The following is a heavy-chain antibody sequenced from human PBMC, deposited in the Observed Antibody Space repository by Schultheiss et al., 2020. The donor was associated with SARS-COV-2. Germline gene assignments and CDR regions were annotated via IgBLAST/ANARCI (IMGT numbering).Heavy chain of an antibody. CDR2: ISYDGSNK. CDR3: AREIRGFLEWLPNYYGMDV. D-gene: IGHD3-3*01. Sequence: GESLKISCAASGFTFSSYAMHWVRQAPGKGLEWVAVISYDGSNKYYADSVKGRFTISRDNAKNSLYLQMNSLRAEDTAVYYCAREIRGFLEWLPNYYGMDVWGQGTTVTVSS. J-gene: IGHJ6*02. CDR1: GFTFSSYA. V-gene: IGHV3-30*07.